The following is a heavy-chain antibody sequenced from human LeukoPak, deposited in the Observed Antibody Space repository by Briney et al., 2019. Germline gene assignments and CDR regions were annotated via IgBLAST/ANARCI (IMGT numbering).Heavy chain of an antibody. CDR2: MNPNSGNT. D-gene: IGHD3-3*02. V-gene: IGHV1-8*01. CDR3: ARTAAHHFGSGYSRYYYYYEDV. J-gene: IGHJ6*03. CDR1: GYTFTSYD. Sequence: ASVKVSCKASGYTFTSYDISWVRQATGQGLEWMGWMNPNSGNTGYAQKFQGRVTMTRNTSISTAYMELSSLRSEDTAVYYCARTAAHHFGSGYSRYYYYYEDVWGKGTTVTVSS.